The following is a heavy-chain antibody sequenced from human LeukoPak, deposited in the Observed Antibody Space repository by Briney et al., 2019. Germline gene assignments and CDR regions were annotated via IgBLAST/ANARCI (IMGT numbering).Heavy chain of an antibody. Sequence: SVKVSCKASGGTFSSYAISWVRQAPGQGLEWMGRIIPILGIANYAQKFQGRVTITADKSTSTAYMELSSLRSEDTAVYYCARSTLRYSGSYYHFDYWGQGTLVTVSS. CDR3: ARSTLRYSGSYYHFDY. CDR2: IIPILGIA. CDR1: GGTFSSYA. D-gene: IGHD1-26*01. V-gene: IGHV1-69*04. J-gene: IGHJ4*02.